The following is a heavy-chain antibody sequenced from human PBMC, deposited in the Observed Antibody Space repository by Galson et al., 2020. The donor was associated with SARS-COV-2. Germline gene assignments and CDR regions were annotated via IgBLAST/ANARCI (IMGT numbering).Heavy chain of an antibody. CDR2: ISGSGDST. D-gene: IGHD3-9*01. Sequence: GGSLRLSCVASGFTFSSYDMHWVRQAPGKGLEWVSSISGSGDSTYSAASARGRFTISRDNSKNTMYLQMNSLSAEDTAVYYCAKRNSGYNILTGYYTPFDYWGQGTLVTVSS. CDR1: GFTFSSYD. J-gene: IGHJ4*02. V-gene: IGHV3-23*01. CDR3: AKRNSGYNILTGYYTPFDY.